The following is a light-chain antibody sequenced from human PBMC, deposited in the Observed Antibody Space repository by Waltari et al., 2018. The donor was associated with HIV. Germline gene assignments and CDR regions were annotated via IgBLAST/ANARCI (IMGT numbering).Light chain of an antibody. CDR3: ALYMTGAKWV. V-gene: IGLV8-61*01. CDR2: STY. Sequence: QTVVTQEPSFSVSPGGIVTLTCALTSDSVSINYYPGWFQQTPGQAPRTLISSTYSRSSGVPDRFSGSILGNKAALTITGAQADDDSVYFCALYMTGAKWVFGGGTKLTVL. CDR1: SDSVSINYY. J-gene: IGLJ3*02.